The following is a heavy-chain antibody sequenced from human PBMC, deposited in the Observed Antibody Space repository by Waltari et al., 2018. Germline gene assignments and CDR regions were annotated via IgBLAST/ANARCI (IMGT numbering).Heavy chain of an antibody. V-gene: IGHV5-51*01. D-gene: IGHD3-10*01. J-gene: IGHJ4*02. CDR2: IYPGDSDT. Sequence: EVPLVQSGAEVHKPGESPKIPCKGSGYSFTSYWTGCLRHMPGKVLEWMGIIYPGDSDTRYSPSFQGQVTISADKSSSTAYLQWSSLKASDTAMYYCARQKSITMVRGVIMTYFDYWGQGTLVTVSS. CDR3: ARQKSITMVRGVIMTYFDY. CDR1: GYSFTSYW.